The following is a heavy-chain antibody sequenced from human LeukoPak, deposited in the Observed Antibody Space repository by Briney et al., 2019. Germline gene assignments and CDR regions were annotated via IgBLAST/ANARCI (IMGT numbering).Heavy chain of an antibody. D-gene: IGHD3-10*01. CDR3: ARDIGAGFGFIGVYDY. CDR1: GGSISSSNYY. CDR2: IYTSEST. V-gene: IGHV4-61*02. Sequence: SETLSLTCSVSGGSISSSNYYWSWIRQPAGKGLERIGRIYTSESTNYNPSLKSRVTISVDTSKNQFSLRLSSVTAADTAVYYCARDIGAGFGFIGVYDYWGQGTLVTVSS. J-gene: IGHJ4*02.